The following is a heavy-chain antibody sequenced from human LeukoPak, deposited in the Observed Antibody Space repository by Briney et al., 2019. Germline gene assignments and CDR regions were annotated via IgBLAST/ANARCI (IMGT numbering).Heavy chain of an antibody. V-gene: IGHV4-59*01. D-gene: IGHD6-19*01. Sequence: SETLSLTCTVSGGSISSYYWSWIRQPPGKGLEWIGYIYYSGSTNYNPSLKSRVTISVDTSKNQFSLKLSSVTAADTAVYYCARYSRDIAEAGTRSHFDYWGQGTLVTVSS. J-gene: IGHJ4*02. CDR1: GGSISSYY. CDR3: ARYSRDIAEAGTRSHFDY. CDR2: IYYSGST.